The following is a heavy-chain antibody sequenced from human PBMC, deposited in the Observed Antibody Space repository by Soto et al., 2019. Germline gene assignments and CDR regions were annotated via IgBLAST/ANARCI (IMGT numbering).Heavy chain of an antibody. J-gene: IGHJ5*02. V-gene: IGHV3-33*01. CDR3: ARGRSAGAGTFDP. CDR2: IWYDGSKK. Sequence: QVQVVESGGGVVQPGRSLRLSCAASGFTFSSYGMHWVRQAPGKGLEWVAIIWYDGSKKYYADSVKGRFTISRDNSKNTLYLQMNSLRAEDTAVYYCARGRSAGAGTFDPWGQGTLGTVSS. CDR1: GFTFSSYG. D-gene: IGHD6-19*01.